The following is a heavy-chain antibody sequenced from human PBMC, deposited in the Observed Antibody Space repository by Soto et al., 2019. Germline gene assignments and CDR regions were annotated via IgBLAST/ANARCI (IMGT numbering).Heavy chain of an antibody. Sequence: GSLRLSCAASGFTFSSYAMSWVRQAPGKGLEWVSAISGSGGSTYYADSVKGRFTISRDNSKNTLYLQMNSLRAEDTAVYYCAKVTIFGVVPNWFAPWGQGTLVTVSS. D-gene: IGHD3-3*01. V-gene: IGHV3-23*01. J-gene: IGHJ5*02. CDR3: AKVTIFGVVPNWFAP. CDR1: GFTFSSYA. CDR2: ISGSGGST.